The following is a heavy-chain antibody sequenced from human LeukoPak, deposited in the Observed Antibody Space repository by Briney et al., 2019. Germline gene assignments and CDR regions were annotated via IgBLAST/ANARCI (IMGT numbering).Heavy chain of an antibody. V-gene: IGHV3-21*01. J-gene: IGHJ4*02. CDR1: GFTFSSCS. CDR2: ISSSSSYI. Sequence: GGSLRLSCAASGFTFSSCSMNWVRQAPGKGLEWVSSISSSSSYIYYADSVKGRFTISRDNAKNTVYLQMNSLRAEDTAVYYCARDNWGSFDYWGQGVLITVSS. CDR3: ARDNWGSFDY. D-gene: IGHD7-27*01.